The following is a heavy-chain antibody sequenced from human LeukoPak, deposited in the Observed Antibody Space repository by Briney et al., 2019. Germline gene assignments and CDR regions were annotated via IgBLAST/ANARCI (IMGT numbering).Heavy chain of an antibody. CDR1: GFTFSDYY. V-gene: IGHV3-30*18. D-gene: IGHD3-10*01. Sequence: PGGSLRLSCAASGFTFSDYYMSWIRQAPAKGLEGVAVISYDGSNKYYADSVKGRFTISRDNSKNTLYLQMNSLRAEDTAVYYCAKDGMADYYGSGGQDYWGQGTLVTVSS. CDR2: ISYDGSNK. CDR3: AKDGMADYYGSGGQDY. J-gene: IGHJ4*02.